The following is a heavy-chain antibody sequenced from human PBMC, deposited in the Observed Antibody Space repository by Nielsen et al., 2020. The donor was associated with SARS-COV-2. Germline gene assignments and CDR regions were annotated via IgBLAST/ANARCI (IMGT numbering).Heavy chain of an antibody. J-gene: IGHJ4*02. D-gene: IGHD1-26*01. Sequence: SVKVSCKASGGTFSSYAISWVRQAPGQGLEWMGGIIPIFGTANYAQKFQGRVTITADESTSTAYMELSSLRSEDTAVYYCARGSHTGIVGATGGGFGYWGQGTLVTVSS. CDR1: GGTFSSYA. CDR2: IIPIFGTA. V-gene: IGHV1-69*13. CDR3: ARGSHTGIVGATGGGFGY.